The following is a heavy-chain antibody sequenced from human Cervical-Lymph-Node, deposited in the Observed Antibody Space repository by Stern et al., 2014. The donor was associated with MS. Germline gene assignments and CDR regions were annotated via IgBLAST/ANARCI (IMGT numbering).Heavy chain of an antibody. Sequence: QLQLQESGPGLVKPAETLSLTCTVSGGSISSSDYFWGWIRQPPGKGLEWIGHIYYTRTTSYTPSLKSRVSISVDTSRTQFSLKLSSVTAADSAVYYCARHRGSVAGTLDYWGQGALVTVSS. V-gene: IGHV4-39*01. J-gene: IGHJ4*02. CDR3: ARHRGSVAGTLDY. CDR1: GGSISSSDYF. CDR2: IYYTRTT. D-gene: IGHD6-19*01.